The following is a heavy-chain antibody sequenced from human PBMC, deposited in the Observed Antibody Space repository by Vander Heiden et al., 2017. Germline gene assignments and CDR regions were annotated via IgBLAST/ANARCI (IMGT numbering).Heavy chain of an antibody. D-gene: IGHD3-22*01. J-gene: IGHJ4*02. Sequence: QVQLQESGPGLVKPSETLSLTCTVTGASISSYYWSWIRQPAGKGLKWIGRIYSSGSTNYHPSFENRVTMSVDTSKNQFSLDLTSVTAADTAVYYCARDSGRYDSTGSDYWGQGTLVTVAS. CDR2: IYSSGST. CDR3: ARDSGRYDSTGSDY. V-gene: IGHV4-4*07. CDR1: GASISSYY.